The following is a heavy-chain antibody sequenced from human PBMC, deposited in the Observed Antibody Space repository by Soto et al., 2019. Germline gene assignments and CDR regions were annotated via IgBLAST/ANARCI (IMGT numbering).Heavy chain of an antibody. CDR3: AKADYDFWSGYFPDP. Sequence: GGSLRLSCAASGFTFSSYGMHWVRQAPGKGLEWVAVISYDGSNKYYADSVKGRFTISGDNSKNTLYLQMNSLRAEDTAVYYCAKADYDFWSGYFPDPWGQGTLVTVSS. CDR2: ISYDGSNK. CDR1: GFTFSSYG. V-gene: IGHV3-30*18. J-gene: IGHJ5*02. D-gene: IGHD3-3*01.